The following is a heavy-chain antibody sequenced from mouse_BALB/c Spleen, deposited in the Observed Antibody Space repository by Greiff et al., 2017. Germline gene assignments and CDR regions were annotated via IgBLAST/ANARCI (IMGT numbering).Heavy chain of an antibody. Sequence: EVKLVESGGDLVKPGGSLKLSCAASGFTFSSYGMSWVRQTPDKRLEWVATISSGGSYTYYPDSVKGRFTISRDNAKNTLYLQMSSLKSEDTAMYYCARHPLYGNYDASDYWGQGTSVTVSS. D-gene: IGHD2-10*02. CDR1: GFTFSSYG. CDR3: ARHPLYGNYDASDY. J-gene: IGHJ4*01. V-gene: IGHV5-6*01. CDR2: ISSGGSYT.